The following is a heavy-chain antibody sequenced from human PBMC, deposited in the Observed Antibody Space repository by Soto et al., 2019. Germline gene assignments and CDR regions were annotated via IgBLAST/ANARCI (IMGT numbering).Heavy chain of an antibody. CDR2: IYHSGST. D-gene: IGHD4-17*01. V-gene: IGHV4-30-2*01. CDR3: ARDQLYGDRIEYFQH. Sequence: SETLSLTCAVSGGSISSGGYSWSWIRQPPGKGLEWIGYIYHSGSTYYNPSLKSRVTISVDRSKNQFSLKLSSVTAADTAVYYCARDQLYGDRIEYFQHWGQGTLVTVSS. CDR1: GGSISSGGYS. J-gene: IGHJ1*01.